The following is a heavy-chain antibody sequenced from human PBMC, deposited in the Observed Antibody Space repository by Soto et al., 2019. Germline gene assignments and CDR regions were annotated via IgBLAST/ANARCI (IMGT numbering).Heavy chain of an antibody. CDR2: IVPTLRLT. V-gene: IGHV1-69*02. CDR3: TTEKYGAGRVGVYY. D-gene: IGHD3-16*01. CDR1: GGTSTIYT. Sequence: QVQLVQSGAEVKKPGSSLKVSCETSGGTSTIYTISWVRQAPGQGLQWMGRIVPTLRLTNYAQEFQGRLTITVDTSTSTAHMELSSLTSEDAAVYYCTTEKYGAGRVGVYYWGQGTLVTVSS. J-gene: IGHJ4*02.